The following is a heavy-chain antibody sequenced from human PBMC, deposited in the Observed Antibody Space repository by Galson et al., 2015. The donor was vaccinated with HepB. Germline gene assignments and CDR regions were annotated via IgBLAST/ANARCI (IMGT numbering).Heavy chain of an antibody. V-gene: IGHV5-10-1*01. CDR2: IDPSDSYT. J-gene: IGHJ3*02. Sequence: QSGAEVKKPGESLRISCKGSGYSFTSYWISWVRQMPGKGLEWMGRIDPSDSYTNYSPSFQGHVTISADKSISTAYLQWSSLKASDTAMYYCARQSGGEPSGPNDAFDIWGQGTMVTVSS. CDR3: ARQSGGEPSGPNDAFDI. D-gene: IGHD3-10*01. CDR1: GYSFTSYW.